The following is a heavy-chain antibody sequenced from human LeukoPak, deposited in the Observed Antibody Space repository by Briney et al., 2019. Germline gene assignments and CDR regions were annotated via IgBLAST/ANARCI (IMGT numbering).Heavy chain of an antibody. J-gene: IGHJ4*02. D-gene: IGHD2-2*01. CDR2: TYYRSKWFN. CDR3: ARGTRNAFDY. V-gene: IGHV6-1*01. CDR1: GDSVSSNSVP. Sequence: SQTLSLTCAISGDSVSSNSVPWNWIRQSPSRGLEWLGRTYYRSKWFNVHAVSVKSRMTLDADTSKNQFSLQLNSMTPEDTAVYYCARGTRNAFDYWGQGILVTVSS.